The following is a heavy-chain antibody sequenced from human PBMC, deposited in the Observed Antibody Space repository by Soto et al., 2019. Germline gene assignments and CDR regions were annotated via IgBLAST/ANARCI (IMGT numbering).Heavy chain of an antibody. CDR1: GFTFSSYA. CDR2: ISGSGGST. CDR3: AKDVLRYFDWLPDFDY. D-gene: IGHD3-9*01. J-gene: IGHJ4*02. Sequence: PGGSLRLSCAASGFTFSSYAMSWVRQAPGKGLEWVSAISGSGGSTYYADSVKGRFTISRDNSKNTLYLQMNSLRAEDTAVYYCAKDVLRYFDWLPDFDYWGQGTLVTVS. V-gene: IGHV3-23*01.